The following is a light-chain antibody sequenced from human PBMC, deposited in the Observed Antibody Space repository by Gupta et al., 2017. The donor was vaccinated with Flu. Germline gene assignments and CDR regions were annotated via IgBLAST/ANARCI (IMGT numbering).Light chain of an antibody. V-gene: IGLV1-44*01. Sequence: VAISSSGSRSFIGSNIVNWYQQVPGTAPRLLIYDNNKRPLGVPDRVSGSKSGTSASLAISGLQSEDEADYFCATWDDTLNRQVFGGGTKLTVL. CDR2: DNN. CDR1: RSFIGSNI. J-gene: IGLJ3*02. CDR3: ATWDDTLNRQV.